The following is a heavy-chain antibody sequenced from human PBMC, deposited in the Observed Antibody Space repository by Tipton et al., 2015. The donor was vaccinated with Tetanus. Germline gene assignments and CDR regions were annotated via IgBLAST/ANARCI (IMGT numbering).Heavy chain of an antibody. D-gene: IGHD4-23*01. J-gene: IGHJ4*02. CDR3: ARGNYGGTNLYYFDY. V-gene: IGHV4-31*11. Sequence: TLSLTCAVHGGSFSGYYWSWIRQHPGKGLEWIGYIYDSGSTYYYNPSLKSRVTISVDTSKNQFSLKLNSVTAADTAVYYCARGNYGGTNLYYFDYWGQGTLVTVSS. CDR1: GGSFSGYY. CDR2: IYDSGST.